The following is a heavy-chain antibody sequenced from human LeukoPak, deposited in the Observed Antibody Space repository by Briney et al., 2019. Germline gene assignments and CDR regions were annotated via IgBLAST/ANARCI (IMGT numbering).Heavy chain of an antibody. D-gene: IGHD2-21*01. CDR3: ARVLFPSGPTHCFDP. V-gene: IGHV1-2*02. CDR2: INPASGGT. CDR1: GYIFSGHY. J-gene: IGHJ5*02. Sequence: ASVKVSCKASGYIFSGHYIQWVRQAPGQGLEWMGWINPASGGTNNAQKLHGRVTMTTDTSISTLYMELNSLRSDDTAVYYCARVLFPSGPTHCFDPWGQGTLVTVSS.